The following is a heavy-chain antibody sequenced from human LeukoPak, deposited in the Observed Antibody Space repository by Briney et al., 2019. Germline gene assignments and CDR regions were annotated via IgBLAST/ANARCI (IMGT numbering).Heavy chain of an antibody. D-gene: IGHD3/OR15-3a*01. Sequence: GGSLRLSCAASGFTFSSYAMSWVRQAPGKGLEWVSAISGSGGSTYYADSVKGRFTISRDNSKNTLYLQMNSLRAGDTAVYYCGSPPPPLFGPYYYYGMDVWGQGTTVTVSS. CDR1: GFTFSSYA. J-gene: IGHJ6*02. CDR2: ISGSGGST. V-gene: IGHV3-23*01. CDR3: GSPPPPLFGPYYYYGMDV.